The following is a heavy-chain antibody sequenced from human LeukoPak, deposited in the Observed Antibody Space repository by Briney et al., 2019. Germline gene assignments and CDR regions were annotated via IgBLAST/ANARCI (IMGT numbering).Heavy chain of an antibody. Sequence: GGSLRLSCAAYGFTFSSYAMSWVRQAPGKGLEWVSAIRGSGDRTHYADSVKGRFTISRDNSKNTLYLQMNSLKTEDTAVYYCNTDRLWFGELFPLGFFDYWGQGTLVTVSS. CDR3: NTDRLWFGELFPLGFFDY. J-gene: IGHJ4*02. V-gene: IGHV3-23*01. CDR1: GFTFSSYA. D-gene: IGHD3-10*01. CDR2: IRGSGDRT.